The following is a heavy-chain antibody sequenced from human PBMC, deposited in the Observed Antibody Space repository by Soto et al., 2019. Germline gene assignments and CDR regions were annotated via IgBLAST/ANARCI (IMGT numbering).Heavy chain of an antibody. Sequence: QVQLVQSGAEVKKPGSSVKVSCKASGDTFSSFAISWVRQAPGQGLEWMGGIIPIFRTPKYAQKFQGRVTMTADEPTSTAYMERSSLRSEDTAVYYCARDKDREQIGGNYYYALDVWGQGTTVSVPS. V-gene: IGHV1-69*12. CDR1: GDTFSSFA. CDR2: IIPIFRTP. J-gene: IGHJ6*02. CDR3: ARDKDREQIGGNYYYALDV. D-gene: IGHD6-25*01.